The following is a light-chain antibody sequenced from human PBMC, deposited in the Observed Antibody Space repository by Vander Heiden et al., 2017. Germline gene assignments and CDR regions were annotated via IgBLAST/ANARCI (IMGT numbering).Light chain of an antibody. J-gene: IGLJ3*02. CDR3: QVWDSSSDHWV. CDR1: KIGSKR. V-gene: IGLV3-21*02. CDR2: EDS. Sequence: SYVLTQPHSVSVAPGLTARITCGGNKIGSKRVHWYQQKTGQAPVLVVYEDSDRPPGIPDQFSGSNSGNTATLTISRVEAGDEADYYCQVWDSSSDHWVFGGGTKLTVL.